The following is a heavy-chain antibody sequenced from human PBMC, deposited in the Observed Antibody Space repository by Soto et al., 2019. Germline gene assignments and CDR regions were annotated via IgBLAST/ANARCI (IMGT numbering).Heavy chain of an antibody. CDR3: ARKYGASFDY. V-gene: IGHV4-59*01. J-gene: IGHJ4*02. CDR2: IYYSGST. D-gene: IGHD4-17*01. Sequence: QVQLQESGPGLVKPSETLSLTCTVSGGSISSYYRSWIRQPPGKGLEWIGYIYYSGSTHYNPSLKSRVTISVDTSKNQSSLKLSSVTAADTAVYYCARKYGASFDYWGQGTLVTVSS. CDR1: GGSISSYY.